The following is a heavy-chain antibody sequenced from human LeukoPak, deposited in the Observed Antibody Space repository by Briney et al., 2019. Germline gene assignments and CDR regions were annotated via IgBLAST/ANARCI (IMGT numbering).Heavy chain of an antibody. CDR3: ATLSQTPPFDY. CDR2: ISTDGSDT. V-gene: IGHV3-74*01. Sequence: GGSLRLSCAASGFTFTTYWMHWVRHAPGKGLVRVSLISTDGSDTRYTDSVKGRFTISRDNAKNTLYLQMNSLRAEDTAVYYCATLSQTPPFDYWGQGTQVTVSS. CDR1: GFTFTTYW. J-gene: IGHJ4*02.